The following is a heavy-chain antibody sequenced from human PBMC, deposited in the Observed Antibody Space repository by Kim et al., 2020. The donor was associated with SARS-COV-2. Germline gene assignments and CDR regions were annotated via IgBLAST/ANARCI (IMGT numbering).Heavy chain of an antibody. CDR3: AKHQFTYGFDAFDI. J-gene: IGHJ3*02. D-gene: IGHD3-10*01. V-gene: IGHV3-23*01. Sequence: YAGSVKGRFTVSRDNSKNTLYLPMNTLRAEDTAVYYCAKHQFTYGFDAFDIWGRGTMVTVSS.